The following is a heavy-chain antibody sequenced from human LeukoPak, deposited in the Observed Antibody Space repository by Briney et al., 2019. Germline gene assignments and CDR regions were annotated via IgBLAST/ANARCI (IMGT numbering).Heavy chain of an antibody. V-gene: IGHV1-69*05. Sequence: ASVKVSCKASGGTFSSYAISWVRQAPGQGLEWMGGIIPIFGTANYAQKFQGRVTITTDESTSTAYMELSSLRSEDTAVYYCARDSPMVRGEYLGGYYYYHYMDVWGKGTTVTVSS. CDR3: ARDSPMVRGEYLGGYYYYHYMDV. J-gene: IGHJ6*03. CDR1: GGTFSSYA. CDR2: IIPIFGTA. D-gene: IGHD3-10*01.